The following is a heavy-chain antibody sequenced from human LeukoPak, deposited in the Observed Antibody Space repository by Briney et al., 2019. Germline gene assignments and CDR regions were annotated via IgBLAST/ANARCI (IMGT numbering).Heavy chain of an antibody. V-gene: IGHV4-59*08. CDR2: IYYSGST. CDR1: GGSISSYY. Sequence: PETLSLTCTVSGGSISSYYWSWIRQPPGKGLEWIGYIYYSGSTNYNPSLKSRVTISVDTSKNQFSLKLSSVTAADTAVYYCARWYCSGGSCYRRLRFDPWGQGTLVTVSS. J-gene: IGHJ5*02. CDR3: ARWYCSGGSCYRRLRFDP. D-gene: IGHD2-15*01.